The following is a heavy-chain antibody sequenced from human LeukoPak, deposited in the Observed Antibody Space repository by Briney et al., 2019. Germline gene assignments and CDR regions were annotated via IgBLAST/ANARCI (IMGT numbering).Heavy chain of an antibody. CDR1: GGPISSGSYY. CDR2: VYTSGST. Sequence: SQTLSLTCTVSGGPISSGSYYWSSSSRPAGKGLEWIGRVYTSGSTNYIPSLQSRVTISVDTSKNQLSLKLSSVTAADTAVYYCARAWRFYCSSTSCYAFDIWGQGTVVSVPS. D-gene: IGHD2-2*01. CDR3: ARAWRFYCSSTSCYAFDI. V-gene: IGHV4-61*02. J-gene: IGHJ3*02.